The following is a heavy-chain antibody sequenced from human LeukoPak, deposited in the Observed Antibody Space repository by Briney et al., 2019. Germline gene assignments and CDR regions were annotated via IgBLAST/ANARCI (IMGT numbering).Heavy chain of an antibody. CDR1: QFTFSDYS. V-gene: IGHV3-21*01. Sequence: GGSLRLSCAASQFTFSDYSMNWVRQAPGKGLEWVSSISRNSGHMYYADSVKGRFTISRDNAKNSLYLQMNSLRAEDTAVYYCASGYRYGGDFWGQGTLVTVSS. CDR3: ASGYRYGGDF. CDR2: ISRNSGHM. D-gene: IGHD5-18*01. J-gene: IGHJ4*02.